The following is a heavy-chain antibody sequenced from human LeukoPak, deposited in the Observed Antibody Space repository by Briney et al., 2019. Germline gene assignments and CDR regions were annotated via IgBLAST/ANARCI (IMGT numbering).Heavy chain of an antibody. D-gene: IGHD6-13*01. CDR1: GYTFTSYD. CDR2: MNPNSGNT. J-gene: IGHJ6*02. CDR3: ARGVAGAGVYYYYGMDV. Sequence: ASVKVSCKASGYTFTSYDINWVRQATGQGLEWMGWMNPNSGNTGYAQKFQGRVTMTRNTSISTAYMELSSLRSEDTAVYYCARGVAGAGVYYYYGMDVWGQGTTVTVSS. V-gene: IGHV1-8*01.